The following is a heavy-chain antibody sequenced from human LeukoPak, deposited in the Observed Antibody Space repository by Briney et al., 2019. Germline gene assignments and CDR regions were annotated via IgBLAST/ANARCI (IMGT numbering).Heavy chain of an antibody. Sequence: PSETLSLTCTVSGGSISNYYWSWIRQPPGKGLECIGYIYYSGSTNYNPSLKSRVTISVDTSKNQFSLKLSSVTAADTAVYYCARGPQLKLLRRGYFDYWGQGTLVTVSS. D-gene: IGHD2-15*01. CDR2: IYYSGST. CDR3: ARGPQLKLLRRGYFDY. J-gene: IGHJ4*02. CDR1: GGSISNYY. V-gene: IGHV4-59*01.